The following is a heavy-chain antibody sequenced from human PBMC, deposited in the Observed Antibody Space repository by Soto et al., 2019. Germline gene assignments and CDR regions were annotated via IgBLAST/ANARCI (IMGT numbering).Heavy chain of an antibody. CDR3: AKDASCYSCGA. CDR2: VRYGTTT. Sequence: QLQLQESGPGLLKPSETLSLTCAVSGGSISSSNLYWGWFRQAPGKGLEWIGSVRYGTTTFYNPSLERRVTMSVDTSKNQFFLTVRSVTAADTAIYYCAKDASCYSCGAWGQGALVTVSS. D-gene: IGHD2-15*01. CDR1: GGSISSSNLY. V-gene: IGHV4-39*01. J-gene: IGHJ4*02.